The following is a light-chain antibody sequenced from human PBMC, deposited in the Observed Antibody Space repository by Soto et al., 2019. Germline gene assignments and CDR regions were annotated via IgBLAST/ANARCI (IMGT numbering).Light chain of an antibody. CDR1: QSLLHSNGYNY. CDR2: LGS. V-gene: IGKV2-28*01. CDR3: LQTLQSPLT. J-gene: IGKJ4*01. Sequence: DIVMTQSPLSLPVTPGEPASLSCRSSQSLLHSNGYNYLDWYLKKPGQSPQLLIFLGSNRASGVTDRISGSGSGTDFTLKISRLEAEDVGVYFSLQTLQSPLTFGGGTKVEIK.